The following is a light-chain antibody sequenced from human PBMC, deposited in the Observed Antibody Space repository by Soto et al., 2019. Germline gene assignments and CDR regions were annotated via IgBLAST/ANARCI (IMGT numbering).Light chain of an antibody. Sequence: EIVMTQSPATLSVSPGERATLSCRASQSVSSNLAWYQQKPGQAPRLLIYGASTRATGIPARFSSSGSGTEFNLTISSLQSEDFAIYFCQQYNNWPPDRTFGQGTKVEIK. CDR2: GAS. CDR3: QQYNNWPPDRT. CDR1: QSVSSN. J-gene: IGKJ1*01. V-gene: IGKV3-15*01.